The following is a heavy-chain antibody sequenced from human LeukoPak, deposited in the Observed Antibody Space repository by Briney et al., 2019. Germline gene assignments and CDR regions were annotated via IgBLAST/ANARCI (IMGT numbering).Heavy chain of an antibody. CDR2: INHSGST. V-gene: IGHV4-34*01. J-gene: IGHJ6*02. CDR3: ARVRRYPRYYGMDV. Sequence: PPETLSLTCAVYGGSFSGYYWSWIRQPPGKGLEWIGEINHSGSTNYNPSLKSRVTISVDTSKNQFSLKLSSVTAADTAVYYCARVRRYPRYYGMDVWGQGTTVTVSS. CDR1: GGSFSGYY. D-gene: IGHD1-26*01.